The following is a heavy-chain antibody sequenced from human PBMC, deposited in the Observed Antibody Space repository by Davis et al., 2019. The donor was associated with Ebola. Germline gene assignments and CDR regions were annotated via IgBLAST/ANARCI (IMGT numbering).Heavy chain of an antibody. J-gene: IGHJ4*02. D-gene: IGHD2-21*02. Sequence: SVKVSCKASGATFTSYAISWVRQAPGQGLEWMGGIIPIFGTANYAQKFQGRVTITADKSTSTAYMELSSLRSEDTAVYYCARGPEVSGDLDYWGQGTLVTVSS. V-gene: IGHV1-69*06. CDR3: ARGPEVSGDLDY. CDR2: IIPIFGTA. CDR1: GATFTSYA.